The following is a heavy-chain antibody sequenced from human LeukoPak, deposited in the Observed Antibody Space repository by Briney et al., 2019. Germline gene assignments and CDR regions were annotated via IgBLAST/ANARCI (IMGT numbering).Heavy chain of an antibody. D-gene: IGHD3-22*01. CDR2: IYYSGIT. V-gene: IGHV4-59*08. J-gene: IGHJ4*02. Sequence: LPETLSLTCTVSGGSISSYYWSWIRHPPGKGLEWIGFIYYSGITTYNPSLKSRVTISVDTSRNQFSLKMNSMTAADTALYYCAAGRMITEVNALDYWGQGDPCTVSS. CDR1: GGSISSYY. CDR3: AAGRMITEVNALDY.